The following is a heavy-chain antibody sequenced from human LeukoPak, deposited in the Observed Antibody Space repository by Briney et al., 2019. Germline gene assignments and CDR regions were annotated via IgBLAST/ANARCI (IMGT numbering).Heavy chain of an antibody. J-gene: IGHJ2*01. CDR2: ISGSGGGT. D-gene: IGHD1-26*01. Sequence: PGGSLRLSCAASGFTFSSYAMSWVRQAPGKGLEWVSAISGSGGGTYYADSVKGRFTISRDNSKNTLYLQMNSLRAEDAAVYYCQRRGGLPVDFYWYFDLWGRGTLVTVSS. CDR3: QRRGGLPVDFYWYFDL. V-gene: IGHV3-23*01. CDR1: GFTFSSYA.